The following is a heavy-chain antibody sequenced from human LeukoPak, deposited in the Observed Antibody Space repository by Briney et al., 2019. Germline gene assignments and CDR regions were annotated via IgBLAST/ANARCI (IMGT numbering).Heavy chain of an antibody. Sequence: GGSLRLSCGASGFTFSNYGMLWVRQAPGKGLEWVAFIRYDGNNKLYADSMKGRFTISRDNSKNTLYLHINSLRAEDTAVYYCAKDPVGYYYYYMDVWGKGTTVTVSS. CDR3: AKDPVGYYYYYMDV. CDR1: GFTFSNYG. D-gene: IGHD4-23*01. J-gene: IGHJ6*03. V-gene: IGHV3-30*02. CDR2: IRYDGNNK.